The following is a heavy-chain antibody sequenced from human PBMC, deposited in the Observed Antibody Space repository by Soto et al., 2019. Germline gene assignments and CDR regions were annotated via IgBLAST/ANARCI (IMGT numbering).Heavy chain of an antibody. Sequence: SETLSLTCTFSVASISGFYWSCIRKSAGKGLEWIGRIYATGTTDYNPSLKSRVMMSVDTSKKQFSLKLRSVTAADTAVYYCVRDGTKTLRDWFDPWGQG. CDR3: VRDGTKTLRDWFDP. D-gene: IGHD1-1*01. CDR2: IYATGTT. CDR1: VASISGFY. V-gene: IGHV4-4*07. J-gene: IGHJ5*02.